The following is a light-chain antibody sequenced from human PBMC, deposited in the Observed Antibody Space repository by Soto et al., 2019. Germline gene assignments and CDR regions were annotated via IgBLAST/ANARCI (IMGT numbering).Light chain of an antibody. J-gene: IGKJ2*01. CDR2: AAS. CDR3: QHYGSSPPYT. V-gene: IGKV3-20*01. Sequence: EIVLTQSPDTLSLSPGARATLACRASRSFASSYLAWYQQKPGQSPRLLIYAASTRPTGITDRFSGSVSGTDFTLTISRREPEDSAVYYWQHYGSSPPYTFGQGTNLELK. CDR1: RSFASSY.